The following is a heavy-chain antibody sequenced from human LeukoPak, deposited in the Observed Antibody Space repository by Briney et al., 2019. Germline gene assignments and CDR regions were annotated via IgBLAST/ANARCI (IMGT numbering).Heavy chain of an antibody. J-gene: IGHJ4*02. Sequence: GGSLRLSCAASGFTFSDYSMNWVRQAPGKGLEWVAVISYDGSNKYYADSVKGRFTISRDNSKNTLYLQMNSLRAEDTAVYYCARDGGIAAAGSFDYWGQGTLVTVSS. CDR2: ISYDGSNK. CDR1: GFTFSDYS. D-gene: IGHD6-13*01. V-gene: IGHV3-30*05. CDR3: ARDGGIAAAGSFDY.